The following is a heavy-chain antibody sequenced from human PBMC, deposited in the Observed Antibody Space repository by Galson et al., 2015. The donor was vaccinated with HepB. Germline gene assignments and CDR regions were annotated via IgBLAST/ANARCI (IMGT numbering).Heavy chain of an antibody. CDR1: VFTFSSYA. V-gene: IGHV3-30-3*01. J-gene: IGHJ4*02. D-gene: IGHD1-26*01. CDR2: ISYDGSNK. CDR3: AWGRVGATSPFDY. Sequence: SLTLACAASVFTFSSYAMHWVRQAPGKGLEGVAVISYDGSNKYYADSVKGRFTISRDNSKNTLYLQMNSLRAEDTAVYYCAWGRVGATSPFDYWGQGTLVTVSS.